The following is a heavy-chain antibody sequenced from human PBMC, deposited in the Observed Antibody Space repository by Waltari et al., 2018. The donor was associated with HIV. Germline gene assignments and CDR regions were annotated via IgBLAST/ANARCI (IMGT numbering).Heavy chain of an antibody. CDR3: ARWDYDILTGYYKGYDY. CDR1: GGSFSGYY. J-gene: IGHJ4*02. D-gene: IGHD3-9*01. Sequence: QVQLQQWGAGLLKPSETLSLTCAVYGGSFSGYYWRWIRQPPGKGLEGIGEINHSGSTNYNPSLKSRVTISVDTSKNQFSLKLSSVTAADTAVYYCARWDYDILTGYYKGYDYWGQGTLVTVSS. CDR2: INHSGST. V-gene: IGHV4-34*01.